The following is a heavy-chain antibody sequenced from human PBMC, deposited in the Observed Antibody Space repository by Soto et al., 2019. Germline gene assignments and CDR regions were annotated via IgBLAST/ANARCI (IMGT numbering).Heavy chain of an antibody. CDR2: ISSSGSTI. V-gene: IGHV3-48*03. CDR3: ARDPPPYCGGDCILY. D-gene: IGHD2-21*02. CDR1: GFTFSSYE. Sequence: GGSLRPSCAASGFTFSSYEMNWVRQAPGKGLEWVSYISSSGSTIYYADSVKGRFTISRDNAKNSLYLQMNSLRAEDTAVYYCARDPPPYCGGDCILYWGQGTLVTVSS. J-gene: IGHJ4*02.